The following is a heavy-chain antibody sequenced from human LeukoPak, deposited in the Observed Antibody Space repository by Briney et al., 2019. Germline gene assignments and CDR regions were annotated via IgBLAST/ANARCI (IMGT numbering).Heavy chain of an antibody. CDR3: AHGTVYQLDY. CDR1: EFIVSANY. D-gene: IGHD2-8*01. J-gene: IGHJ4*02. Sequence: GGSLRLSCAASEFIVSANYMSWVRQAPGKGLEWVSGILGGAGSTYYADSVKGRFIISRDNSKNTLYLQMNSLRAEDTAVYYCAHGTVYQLDYWGQGTLVTVSS. V-gene: IGHV3-53*01. CDR2: ILGGAGST.